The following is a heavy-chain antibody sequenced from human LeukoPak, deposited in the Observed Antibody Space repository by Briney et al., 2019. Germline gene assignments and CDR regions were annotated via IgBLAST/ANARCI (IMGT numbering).Heavy chain of an antibody. D-gene: IGHD6-19*01. CDR1: GYTFTSYG. Sequence: ASVKVSCKASGYTFTSYGISWVRQAPGRGLEWMGWISAYNGNTNYAQKLQGRVTMTTDTSTSTAYMELRSLRSDDTAVYYCARDGSYSSGWYDYYYYGMDVWGQGTTVTVSS. CDR2: ISAYNGNT. V-gene: IGHV1-18*01. CDR3: ARDGSYSSGWYDYYYYGMDV. J-gene: IGHJ6*02.